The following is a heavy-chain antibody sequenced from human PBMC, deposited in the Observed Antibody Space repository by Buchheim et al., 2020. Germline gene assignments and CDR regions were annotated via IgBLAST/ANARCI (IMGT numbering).Heavy chain of an antibody. J-gene: IGHJ4*02. CDR3: TREGCSSTSCYFPDN. V-gene: IGHV3-11*06. CDR1: GFTFSDYY. Sequence: QVQLVESGGGLVKPGGSLRLSCAASGFTFSDYYMSWIRQAPGKGLEWVSYISSSSSYTNYAASVKGRFTISRDNAKNTLYLQMNGLRADDTAVYYCTREGCSSTSCYFPDNWGQGTL. CDR2: ISSSSSYT. D-gene: IGHD2-2*01.